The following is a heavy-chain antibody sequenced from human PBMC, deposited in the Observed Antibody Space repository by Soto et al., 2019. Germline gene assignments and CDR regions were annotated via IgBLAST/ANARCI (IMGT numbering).Heavy chain of an antibody. V-gene: IGHV1-3*05. Sequence: QVQLVQSGAEEKKPGASVKVSCKASGYTFTSYAMHWVRQAPGQRLEWMGWINAGNGNTKYSQKFQGRVTITRDTSASTAYMELSSLRSEDTAVYYCARPYSMTYSSGWSALDVWGQGTTVTVSS. J-gene: IGHJ6*02. CDR3: ARPYSMTYSSGWSALDV. CDR2: INAGNGNT. CDR1: GYTFTSYA. D-gene: IGHD6-19*01.